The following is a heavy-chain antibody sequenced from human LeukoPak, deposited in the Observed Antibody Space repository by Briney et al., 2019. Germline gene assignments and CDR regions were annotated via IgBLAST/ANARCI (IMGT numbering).Heavy chain of an antibody. D-gene: IGHD6-13*01. CDR2: ISAYNGNT. CDR1: GYTFTSYG. CDR3: AREEYSSSWSYCYYYMDV. V-gene: IGHV1-18*01. J-gene: IGHJ6*03. Sequence: ASVKVSCKASGYTFTSYGISWVRQAPGQGLEWMGWISAYNGNTNYAQKLQGRVTMTTDTSTSTAYMELRSLRSDDTAVYYCAREEYSSSWSYCYYYMDVWGKGTTVTVSS.